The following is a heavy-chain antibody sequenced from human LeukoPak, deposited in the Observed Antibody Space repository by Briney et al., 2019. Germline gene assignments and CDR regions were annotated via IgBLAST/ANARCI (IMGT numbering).Heavy chain of an antibody. V-gene: IGHV1-2*02. CDR3: ARDGPLGGAFDI. D-gene: IGHD3-16*01. CDR1: GYTFTGYY. J-gene: IGHJ3*02. Sequence: ASVKVSCKASGYTFTGYYIHWARQAPGQGLEWMGWINPNSGGTKYAQKLQGRVTMTRDTSISTAYMDLSRLRSDDTAVYFCARDGPLGGAFDIWGQGTMVTVSS. CDR2: INPNSGGT.